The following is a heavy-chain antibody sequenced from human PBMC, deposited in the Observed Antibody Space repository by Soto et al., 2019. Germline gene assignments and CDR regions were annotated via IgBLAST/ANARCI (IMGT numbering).Heavy chain of an antibody. V-gene: IGHV3-33*01. CDR2: IWYDGSNK. D-gene: IGHD3-22*01. CDR1: GFTFSSYG. Sequence: GGSLRLSCAASGFTFSSYGMHWVRQAPGKGLEWVAVIWYDGSNKYYADSVKGRFTISRDNSKNTLYLQMNSLRAEDTAVYYCARALYDSSGYYYAHWGQGTLVTVSS. J-gene: IGHJ4*02. CDR3: ARALYDSSGYYYAH.